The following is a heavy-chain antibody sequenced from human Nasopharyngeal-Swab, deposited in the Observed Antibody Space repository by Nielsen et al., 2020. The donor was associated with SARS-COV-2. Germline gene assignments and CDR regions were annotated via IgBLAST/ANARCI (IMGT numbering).Heavy chain of an antibody. CDR2: IGGVGSPT. CDR1: EFTFRTYA. J-gene: IGHJ4*02. D-gene: IGHD7-27*01. Sequence: GGSLRLPCAASEFTFRTYAMSWVRQAPGKGLEWVSAIGGVGSPTFYADSVKGRFTISRDNSKNMLFLQMNSLTADDTAVYYCAKHSPHSPPGDRVFDYWGQGTLVTVSS. CDR3: AKHSPHSPPGDRVFDY. V-gene: IGHV3-23*01.